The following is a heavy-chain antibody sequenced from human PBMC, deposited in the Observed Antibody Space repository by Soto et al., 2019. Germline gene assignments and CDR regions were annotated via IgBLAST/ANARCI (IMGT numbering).Heavy chain of an antibody. D-gene: IGHD2-21*01. J-gene: IGHJ5*02. V-gene: IGHV3-33*01. CDR1: GFTFRNHG. CDR3: ARDRSEFARRFDR. CDR2: IWYDESHE. Sequence: QVQLVESGGGLVQPERSLRLSCAASGFTFRNHGMHWVRQAPGKGLEWVAVIWYDESHEFYADSVKGRFSISRDNAKNTLYLQMNSLIAEDTAMYYCARDRSEFARRFDRWGQGTLVTVSS.